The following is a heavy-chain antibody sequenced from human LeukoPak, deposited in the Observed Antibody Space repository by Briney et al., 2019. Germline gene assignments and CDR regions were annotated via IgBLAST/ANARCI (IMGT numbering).Heavy chain of an antibody. Sequence: SETLSLTCTVSVGSISGYYWSWMPQPPGRGLEWIGYIYNIGTTYHNPSLKTRVTISIDTSKHQFPLKLSSVTAADTAVYYCARDGADSSGFWGDAFDIWGQGTMVTVSS. D-gene: IGHD6-19*01. CDR2: IYNIGTT. CDR1: VGSISGYY. V-gene: IGHV4-59*01. CDR3: ARDGADSSGFWGDAFDI. J-gene: IGHJ3*02.